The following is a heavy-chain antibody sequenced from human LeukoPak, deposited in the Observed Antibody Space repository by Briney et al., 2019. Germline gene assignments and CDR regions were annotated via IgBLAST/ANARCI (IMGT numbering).Heavy chain of an antibody. V-gene: IGHV1-2*02. CDR2: INPNSGGT. D-gene: IGHD3-10*01. J-gene: IGHJ4*02. CDR1: GYTLTGYY. Sequence: ASVKVSCKASGYTLTGYYMHWVRQAPGQGLEWMGWINPNSGGTNYAQKFQGRVTMTRDTSISTAYMELRSLRSDDTAVYYCARDKPGSGSYYNDYWGQGTLVTVSS. CDR3: ARDKPGSGSYYNDY.